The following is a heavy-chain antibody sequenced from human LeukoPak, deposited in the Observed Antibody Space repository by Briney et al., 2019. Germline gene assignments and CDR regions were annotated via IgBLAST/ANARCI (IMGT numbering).Heavy chain of an antibody. V-gene: IGHV3-23*01. CDR3: AKDRGVGVSNWFDP. D-gene: IGHD3-10*01. CDR1: GFTFSNFA. Sequence: GGSLRLSCAASGFTFSNFAMSWFRQAPGKGLQWFSGLSSGGRSTFYTDSVKGRFTISRDNSKNTLYLQMNSLRADDTAVYYCAKDRGVGVSNWFDPWGQGTLVTVSS. CDR2: LSSGGRST. J-gene: IGHJ5*02.